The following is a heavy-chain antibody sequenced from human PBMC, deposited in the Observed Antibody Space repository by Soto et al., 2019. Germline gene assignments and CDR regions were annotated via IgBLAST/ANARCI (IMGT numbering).Heavy chain of an antibody. Sequence: PSETLSLTCTVSGGSISSYYWSWIRQPPGKGLEWIGYIYYSGSTNYNPSLKSRVTISVDTSKNQLSLKLSSVTAADTAVYYCARGGIQLDYYYYGMDLWGQGTTVTVSS. V-gene: IGHV4-59*01. CDR1: GGSISSYY. CDR3: ARGGIQLDYYYYGMDL. J-gene: IGHJ6*02. CDR2: IYYSGST. D-gene: IGHD5-18*01.